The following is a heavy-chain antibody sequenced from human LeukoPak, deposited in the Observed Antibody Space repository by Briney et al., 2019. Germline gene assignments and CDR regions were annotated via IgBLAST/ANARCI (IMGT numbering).Heavy chain of an antibody. D-gene: IGHD2-2*01. V-gene: IGHV4-31*03. Sequence: PSETLSLTCTVSGDFINSALYFWTWIRQHPGEGLEWIGYTYYSGSTHYNPSLKSRVIISADTSKNQFSLKLSSVTAADTAVYYCARAYCTSTRCPFDSWGQGTLVTVSS. CDR3: ARAYCTSTRCPFDS. CDR1: GDFINSALYF. CDR2: TYYSGST. J-gene: IGHJ4*02.